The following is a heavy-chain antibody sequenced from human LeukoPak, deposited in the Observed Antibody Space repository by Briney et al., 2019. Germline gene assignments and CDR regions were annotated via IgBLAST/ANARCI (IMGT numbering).Heavy chain of an antibody. CDR2: ISGSGGST. J-gene: IGHJ4*02. CDR1: GFTFSSYA. V-gene: IGHV3-23*01. CDR3: AKDSSRYFDWSCFDY. Sequence: PGGSLRLSCAASGFTFSSYAMSWVRQAPGKGLEWDSAISGSGGSTYYADSVKGRFTISRDNSKNTLYLQMNSLRAEDTAVYYCAKDSSRYFDWSCFDYWGQGTLVTVSS. D-gene: IGHD3-9*01.